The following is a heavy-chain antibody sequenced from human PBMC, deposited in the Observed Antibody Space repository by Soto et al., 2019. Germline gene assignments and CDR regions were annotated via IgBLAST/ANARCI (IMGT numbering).Heavy chain of an antibody. V-gene: IGHV3-7*03. J-gene: IGHJ4*02. D-gene: IGHD6-19*01. CDR1: GFTFISSF. CDR2: INQDGGGT. CDR3: ARYFRGSGRYFFDY. Sequence: RWSLRLSCVASGFTFISSFMGWFRQAPGKGLEWVANINQDGGGTYYVDSVEGRFTISRDNAKDSLYLQMNSLRGEDTAVYYCARYFRGSGRYFFDYWGQGTLVTVPQ.